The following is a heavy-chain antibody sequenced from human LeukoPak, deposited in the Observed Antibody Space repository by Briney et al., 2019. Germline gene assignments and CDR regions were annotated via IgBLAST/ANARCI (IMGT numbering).Heavy chain of an antibody. CDR3: ARDQAGYYDSSGYDY. V-gene: IGHV1-69*05. J-gene: IGHJ4*02. CDR2: IIPIFGTT. Sequence: SVKVSCKASGGTFSTYSISWVRQAPGQGLEWMGRIIPIFGTTIYAQESQGRVTMTTDESTSTAYMELSSLRSEDTAVYYCARDQAGYYDSSGYDYWGQGTLVTVSS. D-gene: IGHD3-22*01. CDR1: GGTFSTYS.